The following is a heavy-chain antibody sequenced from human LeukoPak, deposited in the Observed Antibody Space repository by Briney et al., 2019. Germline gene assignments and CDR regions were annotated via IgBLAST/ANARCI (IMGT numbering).Heavy chain of an antibody. CDR2: INPNSGGT. CDR1: GYTFTGYY. V-gene: IGHV1-2*02. CDR3: ATLVIAVAGGFGDY. D-gene: IGHD6-19*01. Sequence: ASVKVSVTASGYTFTGYYMHWVRQAPGQGLEWMGWINPNSGGTNYAQKFQGRVTMTRDTSISTGYMELSRLRSDDTAVYYCATLVIAVAGGFGDYSWHGNPVTVSS. J-gene: IGHJ4*01.